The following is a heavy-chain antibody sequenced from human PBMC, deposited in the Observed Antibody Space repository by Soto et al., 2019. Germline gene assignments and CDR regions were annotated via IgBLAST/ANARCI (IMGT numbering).Heavy chain of an antibody. CDR1: GYTFTSYD. J-gene: IGHJ4*02. CDR3: ATDPTYYDFWSGYYNGMGY. Sequence: GASVKVSCKASGYTFTSYDINWVRQAPGQGLEWMGWINPNSGGTNYAQKFQGRVTMTRDTSISTAYMELSRLRSDDTAVYYCATDPTYYDFWSGYYNGMGYWGQGTLVTVSS. D-gene: IGHD3-3*01. CDR2: INPNSGGT. V-gene: IGHV1-2*02.